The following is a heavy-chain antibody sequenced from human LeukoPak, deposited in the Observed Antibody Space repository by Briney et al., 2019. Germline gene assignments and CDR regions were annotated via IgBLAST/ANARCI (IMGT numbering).Heavy chain of an antibody. D-gene: IGHD3-16*01. CDR3: ASVKFGGGLVYYYGMDV. V-gene: IGHV1-69*13. Sequence: GASVKVSCKASGGTFSSYAISWVRQAPGQGLEWMGGIIPIFGTANYAQKFQGRATITADESTSTAYMELSSLRSEDTAVYYCASVKFGGGLVYYYGMDVWGKGTTVTVSS. CDR2: IIPIFGTA. J-gene: IGHJ6*04. CDR1: GGTFSSYA.